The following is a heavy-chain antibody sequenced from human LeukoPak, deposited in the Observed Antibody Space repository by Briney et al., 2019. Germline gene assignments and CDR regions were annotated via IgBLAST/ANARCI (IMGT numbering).Heavy chain of an antibody. Sequence: GGTLRLSCAASGFTFSSYGMSWVRQAPGKGLEWVAVISYDGSNKYYADSVKGRFTISRDNSKNTLYLQMNSLRAEDTAVYYCARDKAGRFDYWGQGTLVTVSS. CDR3: ARDKAGRFDY. J-gene: IGHJ4*02. CDR1: GFTFSSYG. D-gene: IGHD3-10*01. CDR2: ISYDGSNK. V-gene: IGHV3-30*03.